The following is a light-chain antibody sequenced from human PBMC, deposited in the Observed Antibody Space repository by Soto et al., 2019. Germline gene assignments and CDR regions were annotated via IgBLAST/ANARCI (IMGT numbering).Light chain of an antibody. Sequence: QSVLTQPPSVSGAPGHRVTISCTGSSSNIGAGYDVHWYQQLPGTAPKLLIYGNSNRPSGVPDRFSGSKSGTSASLAITGLQAEDEADYYCQSYDSSLSVLYVFGTGTQLTVL. CDR3: QSYDSSLSVLYV. CDR2: GNS. V-gene: IGLV1-40*01. CDR1: SSNIGAGYD. J-gene: IGLJ1*01.